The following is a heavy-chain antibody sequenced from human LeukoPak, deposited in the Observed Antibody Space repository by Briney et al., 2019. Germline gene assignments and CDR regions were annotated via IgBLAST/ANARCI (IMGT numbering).Heavy chain of an antibody. CDR1: GGSISSGDYY. V-gene: IGHV4-30-4*01. CDR2: IYYSGST. Sequence: SETLSLTCTVSGGSISSGDYYWSWIRQPPGKGLEWIGYIYYSGSTYYNPSLKSRVTISIDTSKNQFSLKLSSVTAADTAVYYCARDGADFEITMVRGSPPNYAFDIWGQGTMVTVSS. J-gene: IGHJ3*02. CDR3: ARDGADFEITMVRGSPPNYAFDI. D-gene: IGHD3-10*01.